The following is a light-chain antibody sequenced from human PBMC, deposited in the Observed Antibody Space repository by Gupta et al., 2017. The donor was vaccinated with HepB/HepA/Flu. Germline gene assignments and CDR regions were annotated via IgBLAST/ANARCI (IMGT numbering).Light chain of an antibody. Sequence: EIVLTQSPGTLSLSPGERATLSCRASQSVSSSYLGWYQQKPGQAPRLLIYSASSRATGIPDRFSGSGSGTEFTLTISRLEPEDFAVYYCQQYCSSLFTFGQGTRLEIK. CDR3: QQYCSSLFT. J-gene: IGKJ2*01. CDR2: SAS. V-gene: IGKV3-20*01. CDR1: QSVSSSY.